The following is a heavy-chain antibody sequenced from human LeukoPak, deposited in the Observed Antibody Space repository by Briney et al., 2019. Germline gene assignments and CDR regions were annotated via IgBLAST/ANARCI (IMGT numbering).Heavy chain of an antibody. Sequence: SETLSLTCAVYGGSFSGYYWSWIRQPPGKGLEWIREINHSGSTNYNPSLKSRVTISVDTSKNQFSLKLSSVTAADTAVYYCARGSGSGSSTLPFDYWGQGTLVTVSS. V-gene: IGHV4-34*01. CDR2: INHSGST. J-gene: IGHJ4*02. CDR3: ARGSGSGSSTLPFDY. D-gene: IGHD6-13*01. CDR1: GGSFSGYY.